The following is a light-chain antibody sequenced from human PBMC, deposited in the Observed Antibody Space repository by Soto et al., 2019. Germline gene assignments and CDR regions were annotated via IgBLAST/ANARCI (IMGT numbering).Light chain of an antibody. V-gene: IGKV3-11*01. J-gene: IGKJ4*01. Sequence: EIVLTQSPATLSLSPGERATLSCRASQSVSSHLAWYQQKPGQAPRLLIYDASNRATGIPARFSGSGSGTDFTITISGLEPEDFAVYYCQQRSNWPPVTFGGGTKVEIK. CDR1: QSVSSH. CDR2: DAS. CDR3: QQRSNWPPVT.